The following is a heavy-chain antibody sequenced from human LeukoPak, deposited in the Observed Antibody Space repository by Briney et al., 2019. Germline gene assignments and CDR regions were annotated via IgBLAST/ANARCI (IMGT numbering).Heavy chain of an antibody. V-gene: IGHV1-18*01. D-gene: IGHD2-2*02. CDR3: ARRGKPAAIRWNYYYYGMDV. CDR2: ISAYNGNT. Sequence: ASVKVSCKASGYTFTSYGISWVRQAPGQGLEWMGWISAYNGNTNYAQKLQGRVTMTTDTSTSTAYMELRSLRSDDTAVYYCARRGKPAAIRWNYYYYGMDVWGQGTTVTVSS. CDR1: GYTFTSYG. J-gene: IGHJ6*02.